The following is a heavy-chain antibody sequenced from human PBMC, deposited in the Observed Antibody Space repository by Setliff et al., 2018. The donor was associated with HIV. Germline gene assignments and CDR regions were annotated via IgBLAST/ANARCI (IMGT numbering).Heavy chain of an antibody. CDR2: NNHRGVS. V-gene: IGHV4-39*01. CDR1: GGSIRSSDYY. D-gene: IGHD3-3*01. J-gene: IGHJ4*02. Sequence: SETLSLTCNVSGGSIRSSDYYWSWIRQAPGKGLEWIGENNHRGVSNFNPSLRSRVTIPVDTHRKQFSLILRSMTAADTAVYSCAGGGGFWSGQLDFWARGTLVTVSS. CDR3: AGGGGFWSGQLDF.